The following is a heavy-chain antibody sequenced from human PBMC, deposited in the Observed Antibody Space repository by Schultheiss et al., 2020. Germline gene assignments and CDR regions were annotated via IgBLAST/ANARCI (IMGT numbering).Heavy chain of an antibody. CDR3: AKPSGYYDSSGYYQDFDY. V-gene: IGHV3-21*04. CDR1: GFTFSSYG. Sequence: GGSLRLSCAASGFTFSSYGMHWVRQAPGKGLEWVSAISGSGSVINYADSVKGRFTISRDNAKNSLYLQMSGLRDEDTAVYYCAKPSGYYDSSGYYQDFDYWGKGTLVTVSS. J-gene: IGHJ4*02. D-gene: IGHD3-22*01. CDR2: ISGSGSVI.